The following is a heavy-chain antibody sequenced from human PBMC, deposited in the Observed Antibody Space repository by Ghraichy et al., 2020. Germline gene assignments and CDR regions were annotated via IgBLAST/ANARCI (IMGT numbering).Heavy chain of an antibody. V-gene: IGHV4-34*01. Sequence: SETLSLTCAVYGGSFSGYYWSWIRQPPGKGLEWIGEINHSGSTNYNPSLKSRVTISVDTSKNQFSLKLSSVTAADTAVYYCARGRRIVYWFDPWGQGTLVTVSS. J-gene: IGHJ5*02. CDR1: GGSFSGYY. D-gene: IGHD2/OR15-2a*01. CDR3: ARGRRIVYWFDP. CDR2: INHSGST.